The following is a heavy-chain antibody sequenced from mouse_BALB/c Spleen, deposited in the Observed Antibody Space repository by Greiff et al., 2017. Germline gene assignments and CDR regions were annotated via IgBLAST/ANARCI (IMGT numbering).Heavy chain of an antibody. CDR1: GFTFSDYY. CDR3: ARGGYYYFDY. D-gene: IGHD2-3*01. Sequence: EVQVVESGGGLVKPGGSLKLSCAASGFTFSDYYMYWVRQTPEKRLEWVATISDGGSYTYYPDSVKGRFTISRDNAKNNLYLQMSSLKSEDTAMYYCARGGYYYFDYWGQGTTLTVSS. J-gene: IGHJ2*01. CDR2: ISDGGSYT. V-gene: IGHV5-4*02.